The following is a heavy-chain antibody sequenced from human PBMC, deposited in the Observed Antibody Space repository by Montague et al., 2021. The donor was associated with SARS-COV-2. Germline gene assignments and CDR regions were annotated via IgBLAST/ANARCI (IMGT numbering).Heavy chain of an antibody. J-gene: IGHJ4*02. D-gene: IGHD3-16*01. CDR2: IHSAGSRT. CDR1: GFTFSSSP. CDR3: AKVGDIMAGFSLVKYDD. V-gene: IGHV3-23*03. Sequence: SLRLSCAASGFTFSSSPMSWVRQAPGKGLQWVSVIHSAGSRTYYRDSVEGRFTISRDNSMNTLYLQMNSLRAEDTALYYCAKVGDIMAGFSLVKYDDWGQGTLVIVSS.